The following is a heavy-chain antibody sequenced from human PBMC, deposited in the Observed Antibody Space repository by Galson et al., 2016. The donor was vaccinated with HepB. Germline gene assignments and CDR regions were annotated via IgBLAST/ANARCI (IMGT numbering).Heavy chain of an antibody. CDR3: AKDRGGTNRFDP. D-gene: IGHD3-16*01. V-gene: IGHV4-31*03. J-gene: IGHJ5*02. CDR1: GGSVNSGGYY. CDR2: IYYNGNT. Sequence: LSLTCTVSGGSVNSGGYYWNWIRQHPGKGLEWIGYIYYNGNTYYNPSLKSRVTISLDTSKNQFSLKLSSVTAADTAVYYCAKDRGGTNRFDPWGQGTLVTVSS.